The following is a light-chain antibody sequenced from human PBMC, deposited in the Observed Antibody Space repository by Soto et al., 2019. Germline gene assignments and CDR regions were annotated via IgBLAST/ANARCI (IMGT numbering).Light chain of an antibody. Sequence: EVVLTQSPGTLSLSPGERATLSCRATQSVASGYFAWYQQKPGQAPRLLIYGASTRATGIPDRFSGSGSGTDLTLTISRLEPEDSAVYFCQHYGTSRTFGQGTKVEIK. CDR1: QSVASGY. V-gene: IGKV3-20*01. CDR2: GAS. CDR3: QHYGTSRT. J-gene: IGKJ1*01.